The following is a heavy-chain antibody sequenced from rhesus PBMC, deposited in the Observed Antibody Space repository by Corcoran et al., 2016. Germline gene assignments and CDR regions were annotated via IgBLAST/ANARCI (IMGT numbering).Heavy chain of an antibody. J-gene: IGHJ4*01. CDR3: ATDRQHQFDY. CDR1: GYTFTDYY. D-gene: IGHD2-33*01. Sequence: EVQLVQSGAEVKKPGASVKISCKASGYTFTDYYLHWVRQAPGKGLEWGGRDAPENEEAINEQNAQDRVTITADTTTETTYMELSSLRSEDTAVYYCATDRQHQFDYWGQGVLVTVSS. CDR2: DAPENEEA. V-gene: IGHV1-111*02.